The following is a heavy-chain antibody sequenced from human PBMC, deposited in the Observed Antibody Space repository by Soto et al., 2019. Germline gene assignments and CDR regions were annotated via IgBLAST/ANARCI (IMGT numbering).Heavy chain of an antibody. Sequence: PGLVKPSQTLSLTCAISGDSVSSDITSWNWIRQSPSRGLEWLGRTYYRSRWFHDYADSVKSRITINADTSKNQFSLELKSMTPEDTAVYYCARGNALNVWGQGTLVTVSS. CDR2: TYYRSRWFH. CDR3: ARGNALNV. CDR1: GDSVSSDITS. J-gene: IGHJ3*01. V-gene: IGHV6-1*01.